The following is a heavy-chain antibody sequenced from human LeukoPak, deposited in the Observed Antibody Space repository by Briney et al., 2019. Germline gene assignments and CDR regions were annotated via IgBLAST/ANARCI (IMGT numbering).Heavy chain of an antibody. J-gene: IGHJ4*02. CDR2: INYSGST. D-gene: IGHD6-19*01. CDR3: ARSYLGGWYYFDY. Sequence: SETLSLTCTVSGGSISSGGHYWSWIRQHPGKGLEWIGYINYSGSTYYNPSLKSRVTISVDTSKNQFSLKLSSVTAADTAVYYCARSYLGGWYYFDYWGQGTLVTVSS. CDR1: GGSISSGGHY. V-gene: IGHV4-31*03.